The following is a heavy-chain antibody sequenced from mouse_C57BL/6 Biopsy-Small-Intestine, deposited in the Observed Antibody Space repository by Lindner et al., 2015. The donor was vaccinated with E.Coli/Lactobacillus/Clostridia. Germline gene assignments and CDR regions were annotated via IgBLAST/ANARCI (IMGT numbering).Heavy chain of an antibody. D-gene: IGHD4-1*01. Sequence: QLQESGPELVKPGASVKISCKASGYSFIDFNMNWVRQSNGKSLEWIGIINPNYGTTSYNQMFKGKATLTADTSSTTAYMQLSSLTSEDSAVYYCARGDWDEGYFDYWGQGTTLIVSS. CDR2: INPNYGTT. CDR3: ARGDWDEGYFDY. V-gene: IGHV1-39*01. CDR1: GYSFIDFN. J-gene: IGHJ2*01.